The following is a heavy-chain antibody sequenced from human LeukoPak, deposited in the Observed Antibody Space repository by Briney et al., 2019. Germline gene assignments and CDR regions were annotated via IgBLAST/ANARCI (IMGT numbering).Heavy chain of an antibody. CDR1: GGSFSGYY. V-gene: IGHV4-34*01. CDR3: ARGDSSSWLFDY. D-gene: IGHD6-13*01. Sequence: SETLSLTCAVYGGSFSGYYWSWIRQAPGKGLEWIGEINHSGSTNYNPSLKSRVTISVDTSKNQFSLKLSSVTAADTAVYYCARGDSSSWLFDYWGQGTLVTVSS. J-gene: IGHJ4*02. CDR2: INHSGST.